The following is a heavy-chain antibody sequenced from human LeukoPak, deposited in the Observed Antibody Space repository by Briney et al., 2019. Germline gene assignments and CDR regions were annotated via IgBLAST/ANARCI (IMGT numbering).Heavy chain of an antibody. J-gene: IGHJ5*02. Sequence: PSETLSLTCAVYGGSFSGYYWSWIRQPPGKGLEWIGEINHSGSTNYNPSLKSRVTISVDTSKNQFSLKLSSVTAADTAVYYCASYYDSGPHPWGQGTLVTVSS. CDR3: ASYYDSGPHP. CDR2: INHSGST. CDR1: GGSFSGYY. D-gene: IGHD3-10*01. V-gene: IGHV4-34*01.